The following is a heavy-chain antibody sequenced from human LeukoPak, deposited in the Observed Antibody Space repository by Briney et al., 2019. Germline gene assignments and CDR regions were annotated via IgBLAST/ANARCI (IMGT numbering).Heavy chain of an antibody. V-gene: IGHV1-46*01. Sequence: ASVKVSCKASGYTFTSYYMHWVRQAPGQGLEWMGIINPSGGSTSYAQKFQGRVTMTRDTSTSTVYTELSSLRSEDTAVYYCARDHFASQPREVPRDYYDSSGYYYVWPSFDYWGQGTLVTVSS. CDR3: ARDHFASQPREVPRDYYDSSGYYYVWPSFDY. D-gene: IGHD3-22*01. CDR1: GYTFTSYY. J-gene: IGHJ4*02. CDR2: INPSGGST.